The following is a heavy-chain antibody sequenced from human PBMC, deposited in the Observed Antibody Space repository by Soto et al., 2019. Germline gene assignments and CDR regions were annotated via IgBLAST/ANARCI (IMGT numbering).Heavy chain of an antibody. D-gene: IGHD3-10*01. CDR2: IYDSGST. CDR1: GGSISSSY. Sequence: SETLSLTCTVSGGSISSSYWSWIRQPPGKGLEWIGYIYDSGSTYYNSSLKSRVTMSVDTSKNQFSLKLSSVTATDTAVYYCARAYGSGSYHFDYWGQGTLVTVS. V-gene: IGHV4-59*12. CDR3: ARAYGSGSYHFDY. J-gene: IGHJ4*02.